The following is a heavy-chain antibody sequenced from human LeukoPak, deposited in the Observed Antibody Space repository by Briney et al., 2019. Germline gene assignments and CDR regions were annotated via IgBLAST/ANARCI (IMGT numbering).Heavy chain of an antibody. Sequence: GGSLRLSCAPSGFTFDDYAMHWFRQAPGKVLDWFSLITGDGIRTYYADSVKGRFTISRDNSKNSLYLQMNSLRTEDTALYYCAKEGPMAVAGYFDFWGQGTLVTVSS. J-gene: IGHJ4*02. V-gene: IGHV3-43*02. CDR1: GFTFDDYA. CDR2: ITGDGIRT. CDR3: AKEGPMAVAGYFDF. D-gene: IGHD6-19*01.